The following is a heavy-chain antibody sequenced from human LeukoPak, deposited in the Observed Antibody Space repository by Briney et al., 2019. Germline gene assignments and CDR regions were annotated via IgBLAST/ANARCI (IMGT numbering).Heavy chain of an antibody. CDR2: IYYSGST. D-gene: IGHD2-15*01. Sequence: KTSETLSLTCTVSGGSISSSSYYWGWTRQPPGKGLEWIGSIYYSGSTYYNPSLKSRVTISVDTSKNQFSLKLSPVTAADTAVYYCARHAEGYCSGGSCYGVPNWFDPWGQGTLVTVSS. V-gene: IGHV4-39*01. J-gene: IGHJ5*02. CDR1: GGSISSSSYY. CDR3: ARHAEGYCSGGSCYGVPNWFDP.